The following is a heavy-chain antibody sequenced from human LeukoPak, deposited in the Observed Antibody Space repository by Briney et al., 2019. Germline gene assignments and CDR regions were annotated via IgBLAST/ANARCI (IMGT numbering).Heavy chain of an antibody. CDR3: ARNIRGSDAFDV. D-gene: IGHD2/OR15-2a*01. CDR2: IYYSGST. Sequence: SQTLALTCTVSGDFISSGDYYWAWIRQYSGKGLEWIGYIYYSGSTYYNPSLKSRLTISVDTSKNQFSLRLSSVTAADTAVYYCARNIRGSDAFDVWGQGTMVTVSS. V-gene: IGHV4-31*03. CDR1: GDFISSGDYY. J-gene: IGHJ3*01.